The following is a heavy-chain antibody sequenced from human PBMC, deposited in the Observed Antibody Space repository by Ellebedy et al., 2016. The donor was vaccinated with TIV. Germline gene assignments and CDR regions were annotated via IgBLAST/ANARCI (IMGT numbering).Heavy chain of an antibody. CDR2: ISSRSSTI. CDR1: GFSVNSYS. Sequence: GESLKISCVASGFSVNSYSMNWVRQAPGKGLEWVSYISSRSSTIYYADSVKGRFTSSRDNGKNSLYLQMNSLRDEDTDVYFCTLNWNDSPVGGMDVWGQGTTVTVSS. V-gene: IGHV3-48*02. D-gene: IGHD1-1*01. J-gene: IGHJ6*02. CDR3: TLNWNDSPVGGMDV.